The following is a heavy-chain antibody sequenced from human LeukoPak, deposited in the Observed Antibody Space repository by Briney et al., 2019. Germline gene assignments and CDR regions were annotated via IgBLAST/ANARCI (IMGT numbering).Heavy chain of an antibody. V-gene: IGHV4-39*01. CDR3: ARQWLVRGSAFDI. Sequence: SETLSLTCTVSGGSISSSSYYWGWIRQPPGKGLEWIGSIYYSGSTYYNPSLKSRVTISVDTSKNQFSLKLGSVTAADTAVYYCARQWLVRGSAFDIWGQGTMVTVSS. J-gene: IGHJ3*02. CDR1: GGSISSSSYY. D-gene: IGHD6-19*01. CDR2: IYYSGST.